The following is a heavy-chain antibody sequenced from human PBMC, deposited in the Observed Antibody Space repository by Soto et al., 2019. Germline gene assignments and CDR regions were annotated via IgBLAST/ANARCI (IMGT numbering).Heavy chain of an antibody. J-gene: IGHJ2*01. D-gene: IGHD4-17*01. CDR3: AKGIDYGDNWYFDL. CDR2: IYYRGST. CDR1: GGSISSYY. Sequence: SETLSLTCTVSGGSISSYYWSWIRQPPGKGLEWIGYIYYRGSTNYNPSLKSRVTISVDTSKNQFSLKLSSVTAADTAVYYCAKGIDYGDNWYFDLWGRGTLVTVSS. V-gene: IGHV4-59*08.